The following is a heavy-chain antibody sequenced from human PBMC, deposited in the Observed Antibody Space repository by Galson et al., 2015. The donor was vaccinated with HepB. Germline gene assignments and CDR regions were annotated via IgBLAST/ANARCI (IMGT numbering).Heavy chain of an antibody. D-gene: IGHD6-13*01. J-gene: IGHJ4*02. CDR2: IIPILGIA. V-gene: IGHV1-69*10. CDR3: AKGVGIAAAGTLDY. CDR1: GGTFGSYA. Sequence: VKVSCKASGGTFGSYAISWVRQAPGQGLEWMGRIIPILGIANYAQKFQGRVTITADKSTSTAYMELSSLRSEDTAVYYCAKGVGIAAAGTLDYWGQGTLVTVSS.